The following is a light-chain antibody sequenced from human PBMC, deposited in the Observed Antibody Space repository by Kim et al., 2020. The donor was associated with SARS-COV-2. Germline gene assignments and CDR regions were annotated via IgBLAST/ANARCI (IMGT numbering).Light chain of an antibody. CDR3: QQYSRSSKT. CDR1: QSVSSSY. V-gene: IGKV3-20*01. CDR2: GAS. Sequence: EIVLTQSPGTLSLSPGERATLSCRASQSVSSSYLAWYQQKPGQAPRLLIYGASSRATGIPDRFSGSRSGTDFTLTISRLEPEDFAVYYCQQYSRSSKTFGQGTKVDIK. J-gene: IGKJ1*01.